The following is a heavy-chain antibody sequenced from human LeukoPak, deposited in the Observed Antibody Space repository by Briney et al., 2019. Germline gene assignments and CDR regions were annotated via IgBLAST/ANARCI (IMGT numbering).Heavy chain of an antibody. V-gene: IGHV3-30*03. J-gene: IGHJ4*02. Sequence: GGSLRLSCAASGFTFSSYGMHWVRQAPGKGLEWVAVISYDGSNKYYADSVKGRFTISRDNSKNTLYLQMNSLRAEGTAVYYCATQRGRWLFPYWGQGTLVTVSS. CDR1: GFTFSSYG. CDR3: ATQRGRWLFPY. D-gene: IGHD3-9*01. CDR2: ISYDGSNK.